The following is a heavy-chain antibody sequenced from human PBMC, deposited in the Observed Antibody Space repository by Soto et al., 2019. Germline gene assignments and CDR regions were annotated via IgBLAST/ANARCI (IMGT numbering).Heavy chain of an antibody. CDR3: AKSDYIWGSYRRYYFDY. V-gene: IGHV3-23*01. CDR1: GFTFSSYA. Sequence: GGSLRLSCAASGFTFSSYAMSWVRQAPGKGLEWVSAISGSGGSTYYADSVKGRFTISRDNSKNTLYLQMNSLRAEDTAVYYCAKSDYIWGSYRRYYFDYWGQGTLVTVSS. CDR2: ISGSGGST. J-gene: IGHJ4*02. D-gene: IGHD3-16*02.